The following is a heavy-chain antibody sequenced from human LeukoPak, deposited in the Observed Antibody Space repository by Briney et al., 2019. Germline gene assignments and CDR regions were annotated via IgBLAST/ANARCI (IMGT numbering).Heavy chain of an antibody. J-gene: IGHJ4*02. D-gene: IGHD3-10*01. CDR2: IYTSGST. CDR3: ARGRDLVRGVITSPFDY. Sequence: KSSETLSLTCTVSGGSISSGSYYWSWIRQPAGKGLEWIGRIYTSGSTNYNPSLKSRVTISVDTSKNQFSLKLSSVTAADTAVYYCARGRDLVRGVITSPFDYWGQGTLVTVSS. V-gene: IGHV4-61*02. CDR1: GGSISSGSYY.